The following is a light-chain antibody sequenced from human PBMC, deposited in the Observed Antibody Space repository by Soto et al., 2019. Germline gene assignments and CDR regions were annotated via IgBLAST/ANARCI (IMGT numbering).Light chain of an antibody. CDR1: QGISTW. V-gene: IGKV1-12*01. Sequence: DIQMTQSPSSVSASVGDRVTITCRASQGISTWLAWYQQKPGKVPKLLIYGASSLQTGVPSRFSGSGSGTDFTLTISSLQAEDFATYYCLQASSLPHTFGQGTKLEIK. CDR2: GAS. J-gene: IGKJ2*01. CDR3: LQASSLPHT.